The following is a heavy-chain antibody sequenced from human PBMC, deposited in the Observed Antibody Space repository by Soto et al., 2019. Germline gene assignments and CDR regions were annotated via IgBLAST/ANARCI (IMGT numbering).Heavy chain of an antibody. J-gene: IGHJ6*02. CDR3: AQGGNGYYRRVDYYYGMEV. V-gene: IGHV1-69*01. CDR1: GGTFSSYA. Sequence: QVQLLQSGAEVKKPGSSVKVSCKASGGTFSSYAISWVRQAPGQGLEWMGGIIPIYGTANYGQKFKGRVTNTAHVSPSTADMGLSRLGYEDTAVYYCAQGGNGYYRRVDYYYGMEVWGQGTTVTVSS. CDR2: IIPIYGTA. D-gene: IGHD3-3*01.